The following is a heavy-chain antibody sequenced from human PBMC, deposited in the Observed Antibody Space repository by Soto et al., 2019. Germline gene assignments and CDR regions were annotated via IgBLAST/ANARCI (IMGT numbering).Heavy chain of an antibody. D-gene: IGHD3-16*01. V-gene: IGHV5-51*01. CDR2: IYPGDSGT. CDR3: ARLPSEDHNTGFRGVFDY. CDR1: GYTFNRYW. Sequence: GESLKISCKGSGYTFNRYWIAWLRQMPGQGLEWMAIIYPGDSGTRYSPSFQGQVTSSVDRSTNIAYLQWSSLKASDTGIYFCARLPSEDHNTGFRGVFDYWGQGTLVTVSS. J-gene: IGHJ4*02.